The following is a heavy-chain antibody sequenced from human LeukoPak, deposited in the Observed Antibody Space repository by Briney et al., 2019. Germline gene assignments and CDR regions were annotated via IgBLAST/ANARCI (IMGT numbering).Heavy chain of an antibody. CDR2: ISGSGGST. D-gene: IGHD2-2*03. V-gene: IGHV3-23*01. CDR1: GFTFSSYA. J-gene: IGHJ4*02. Sequence: LTGGSLRLSCAASGFTFSSYAMSWVRQAPGKGLEWVSGISGSGGSTYYADSVKGRFTISRDNSKNTLYLQMNSLRAEDTAVYYCAKEAGYCSTTTRYVDYWGQGILVTVSS. CDR3: AKEAGYCSTTTRYVDY.